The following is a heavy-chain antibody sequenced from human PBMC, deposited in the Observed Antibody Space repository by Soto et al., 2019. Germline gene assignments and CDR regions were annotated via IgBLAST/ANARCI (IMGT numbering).Heavy chain of an antibody. D-gene: IGHD3-10*01. V-gene: IGHV3-33*01. J-gene: IGHJ6*01. CDR2: IWYDGSNK. Sequence: QVQLVESGGGVVQPGRSLRLSCAASGFTFSSYGMHWVRQAPGKGLEWVAVIWYDGSNKYYADSVKGRFTISRDNSKNTLYLQMNSLRAEDTSVYYCARDTARAMVRIYYGMDVWGQWNTVTVSS. CDR1: GFTFSSYG. CDR3: ARDTARAMVRIYYGMDV.